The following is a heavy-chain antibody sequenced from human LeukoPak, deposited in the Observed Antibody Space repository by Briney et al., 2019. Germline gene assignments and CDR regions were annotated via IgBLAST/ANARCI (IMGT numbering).Heavy chain of an antibody. CDR3: ARDREHYFDY. CDR2: ISGSGGNT. V-gene: IGHV3-23*01. J-gene: IGHJ4*02. Sequence: GGSLRLSCAASGFTFSSYAMSWVRQAPGKGLEWVSAISGSGGNTYYADSVAGRFTISRDNSKNTLYLQMNSLRAEDTAVYYCARDREHYFDYWGQGTLVTVSS. CDR1: GFTFSSYA.